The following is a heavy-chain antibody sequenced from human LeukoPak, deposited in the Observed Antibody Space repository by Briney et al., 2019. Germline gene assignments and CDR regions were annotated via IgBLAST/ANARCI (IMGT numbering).Heavy chain of an antibody. CDR3: ARLIRDGYNSNYFDY. CDR2: IYYSGST. Sequence: SETLSPTCTVSGDSISSYYWSWIRQPPGKGLEWIGYIYYSGSTNYNPSLKSRVTISVDTSKNHFSLKLTSVTAADTAVYYCARLIRDGYNSNYFDYWGQGTLVTVSS. V-gene: IGHV4-59*08. J-gene: IGHJ4*02. CDR1: GDSISSYY. D-gene: IGHD5-24*01.